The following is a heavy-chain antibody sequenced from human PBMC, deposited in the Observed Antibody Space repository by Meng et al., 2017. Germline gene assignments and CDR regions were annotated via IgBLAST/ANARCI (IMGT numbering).Heavy chain of an antibody. CDR2: INPNSGGT. J-gene: IGHJ4*02. D-gene: IGHD2-15*01. V-gene: IGHV1-2*06. CDR1: GYTFTGYY. CDR3: ARDYREYCSGGSCYYFDY. Sequence: QLVQSGAEVKKPGASVKVSCKASGYTFTGYYMHWVRQAPGQGLEWMGRINPNSGGTNYAQKFQGRVTMTRDTSISTAYMELSRLRSDDTAVYYCARDYREYCSGGSCYYFDYWGQGTLVTVSS.